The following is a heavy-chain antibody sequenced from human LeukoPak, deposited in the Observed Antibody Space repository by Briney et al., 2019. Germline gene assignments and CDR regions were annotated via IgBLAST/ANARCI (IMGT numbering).Heavy chain of an antibody. CDR2: IYYSGST. CDR1: GGSISSYY. J-gene: IGHJ4*02. Sequence: SETLSLTCTVSGGSISSYYWSWIRQPPGKGLEWIGYIYYSGSTNYNPSLKSRVTISVDTSKNQFSLKLSSVTAADTAVYYCARTDISGYEFDYWGQGTLVTVSS. CDR3: ARTDISGYEFDY. V-gene: IGHV4-59*01. D-gene: IGHD5-12*01.